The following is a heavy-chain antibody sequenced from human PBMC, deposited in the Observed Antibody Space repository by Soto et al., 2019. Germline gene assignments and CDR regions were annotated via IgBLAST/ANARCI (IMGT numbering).Heavy chain of an antibody. V-gene: IGHV4-59*01. CDR1: GGSISRYY. J-gene: IGHJ5*02. D-gene: IGHD3-10*01. Sequence: SETLSLTCTVSGGSISRYYWNWIRQPPGKGLEWIGYIYYSGSTNYNPSLKSRDTISVDTSKNQISLKLSSVTAADTAVYYCARDPGSGSYYGWFDPWGQGTLVTVSS. CDR2: IYYSGST. CDR3: ARDPGSGSYYGWFDP.